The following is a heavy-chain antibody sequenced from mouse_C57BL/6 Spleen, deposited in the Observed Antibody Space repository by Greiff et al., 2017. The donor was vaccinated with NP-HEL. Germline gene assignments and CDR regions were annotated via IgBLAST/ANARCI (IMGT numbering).Heavy chain of an antibody. J-gene: IGHJ4*01. CDR2: ISSGGSYT. CDR1: GFTFSSYG. V-gene: IGHV5-6*01. D-gene: IGHD4-1*01. Sequence: EVQLVESGGDLVKPGGSLKLSCAASGFTFSSYGMSWVRQTPDKRLEWVATISSGGSYTYYPDSVKGRFTISRDNAKNTLYLQMSSLKSEDTAMYYCARHETGTYAMDYWGQGTSVTVSS. CDR3: ARHETGTYAMDY.